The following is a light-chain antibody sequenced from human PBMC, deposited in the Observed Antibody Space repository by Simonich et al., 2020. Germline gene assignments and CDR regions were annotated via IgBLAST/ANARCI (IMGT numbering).Light chain of an antibody. CDR2: EDN. V-gene: IGLV6-57*01. Sequence: NFMLTQPHSVSESPGKTVTLSCTRSSGSIARNYVQWYQQRPGSSPTTVIYEDNPRPSGVPYRFSGSIDSSSNAASLTISGLKTEDEADYYCQSYDSSNVVFGGGTKLTVL. CDR1: SGSIARNY. CDR3: QSYDSSNVV. J-gene: IGLJ2*01.